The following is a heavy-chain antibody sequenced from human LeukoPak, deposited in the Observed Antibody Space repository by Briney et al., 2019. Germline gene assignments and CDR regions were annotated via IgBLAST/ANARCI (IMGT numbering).Heavy chain of an antibody. Sequence: AASVKVSCKASGYTFASYGISWVRQAPGQGLEWMGWISAYNGNTNYAQKLQGRVTMTTDTSTSTAYMELRSLRSDDTAVYYCARDQTTKGFDPWGQGTLVTVSS. J-gene: IGHJ5*02. CDR3: ARDQTTKGFDP. D-gene: IGHD4-17*01. CDR2: ISAYNGNT. CDR1: GYTFASYG. V-gene: IGHV1-18*01.